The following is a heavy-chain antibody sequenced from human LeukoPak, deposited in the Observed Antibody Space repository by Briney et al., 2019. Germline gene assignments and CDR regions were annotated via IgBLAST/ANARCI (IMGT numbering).Heavy chain of an antibody. CDR3: AKLLAVTNSYYFNY. V-gene: IGHV3-23*01. J-gene: IGHJ4*02. CDR2: ISGSGSGGST. Sequence: PGGSLRLSCAASGFTFSSYAMSWVRQAPGKGLEWVSPISGSGSGGSTYYADSVTGRFTISRDNSKDTLYLQMNSLRAEDTAVYYCAKLLAVTNSYYFNYWGQGTLVTISS. CDR1: GFTFSSYA. D-gene: IGHD6-19*01.